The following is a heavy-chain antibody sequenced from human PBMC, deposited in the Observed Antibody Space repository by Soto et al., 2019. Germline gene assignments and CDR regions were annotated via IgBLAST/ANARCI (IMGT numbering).Heavy chain of an antibody. Sequence: PAEPLSLTCLFSVVSIISNDWWIWVRQTPWEGLEWIGEICHTGRTNYSPSLQSRAAISVDTSRNQFSLNLYSMTAADTAVYYWMKANLRSGGIFEDWGQRTPVNVSS. CDR2: ICHTGRT. CDR1: VVSIISNDW. D-gene: IGHD6-19*01. CDR3: MKANLRSGGIFED. J-gene: IGHJ4*02. V-gene: IGHV4-4*02.